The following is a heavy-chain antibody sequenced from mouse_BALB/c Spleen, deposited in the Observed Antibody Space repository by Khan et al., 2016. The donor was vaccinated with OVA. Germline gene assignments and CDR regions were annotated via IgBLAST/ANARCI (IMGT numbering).Heavy chain of an antibody. V-gene: IGHV5-17*02. J-gene: IGHJ2*01. D-gene: IGHD1-1*01. Sequence: EVELVESGGGLVQSGGSRKLSCAASGFTFTSYGMHWIRQAPEKGLEWVAYISSDSNTIYYADTVKGRFTISRDNPKNTLFLQMTSLRSGDTAMYFCATSDVYGYYFDYWGQGTTLTVSS. CDR3: ATSDVYGYYFDY. CDR2: ISSDSNTI. CDR1: GFTFTSYG.